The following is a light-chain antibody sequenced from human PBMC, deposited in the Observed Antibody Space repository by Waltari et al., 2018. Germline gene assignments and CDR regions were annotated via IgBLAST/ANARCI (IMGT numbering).Light chain of an antibody. Sequence: ETELTQSPATLSVSPGERVTLSCRASQTVSSNLAWYQQKPGQVPRLLVYGASIRATGIPARFSGSGSGTQFTLTINSLQSEDFAVYYCQQYNSWPPWTFGQGTKVEIK. J-gene: IGKJ1*01. CDR1: QTVSSN. CDR3: QQYNSWPPWT. CDR2: GAS. V-gene: IGKV3-15*01.